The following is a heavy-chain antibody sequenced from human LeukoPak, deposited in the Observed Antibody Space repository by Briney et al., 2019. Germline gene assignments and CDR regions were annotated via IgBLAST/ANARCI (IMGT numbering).Heavy chain of an antibody. Sequence: PSETLSLICTVSGGSISSNSYYWGWIRQPPGKGLEWIGSIHYSGSTSYNPSLKSRVTISVDIYNNQFSLTLTSVTAADTAVYSCARPIAVTRHNAFDIWGQGTMVAVSS. CDR1: GGSISSNSYY. D-gene: IGHD6-19*01. J-gene: IGHJ3*02. CDR3: ARPIAVTRHNAFDI. V-gene: IGHV4-39*07. CDR2: IHYSGST.